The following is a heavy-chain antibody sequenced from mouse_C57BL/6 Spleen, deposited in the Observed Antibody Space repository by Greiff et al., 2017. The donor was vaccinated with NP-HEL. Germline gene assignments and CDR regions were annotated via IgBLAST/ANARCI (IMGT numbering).Heavy chain of an antibody. CDR2: ISDGGSYT. J-gene: IGHJ4*01. V-gene: IGHV5-4*01. CDR1: GFTFSSYA. CDR3: ARDPLLRRDAMDY. Sequence: EVQVVESGGGLVKPGGSLKLSCAASGFTFSSYAMSWVRQTPEKRLEWVATISDGGSYTYYPDNVKGRFTISRDNAKNNQYLQMSHLKSEDTAMYYCARDPLLRRDAMDYWGQGTSVTVSS. D-gene: IGHD2-12*01.